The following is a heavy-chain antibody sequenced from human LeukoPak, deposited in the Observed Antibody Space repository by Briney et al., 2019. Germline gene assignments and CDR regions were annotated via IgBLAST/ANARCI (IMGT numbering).Heavy chain of an antibody. CDR1: GGSFSGYY. D-gene: IGHD3-10*01. CDR3: ARGGLWVVRPVDY. CDR2: VNHSGST. Sequence: PSEPLSLTCAVYGGSFSGYYWSWIRQPPGKGLEWIGEVNHSGSTNYNPSLKSRVTISVDTSKNQFSLKLSSVTAADTAVYYCARGGLWVVRPVDYWGQGTLVTVSS. J-gene: IGHJ4*02. V-gene: IGHV4-34*01.